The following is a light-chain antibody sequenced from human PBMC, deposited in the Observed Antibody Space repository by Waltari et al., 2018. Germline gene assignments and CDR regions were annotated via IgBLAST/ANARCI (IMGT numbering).Light chain of an antibody. J-gene: IGLJ1*01. CDR3: SSYTSIIPPFL. CDR2: DVS. Sequence: QSALTQPASVSGAPGHSLTTSCTRSTSDLGGYSVFSWYQQHPGTTPKLRIDDVSHRPSGVSNRFSGSKSGNTASLTISGLQPEDEADYYCSSYTSIIPPFLFGTGTKVTVL. CDR1: TSDLGGYSV. V-gene: IGLV2-14*01.